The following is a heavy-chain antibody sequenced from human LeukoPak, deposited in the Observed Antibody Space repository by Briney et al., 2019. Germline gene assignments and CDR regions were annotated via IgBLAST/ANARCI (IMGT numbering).Heavy chain of an antibody. CDR1: GGSISSGDYY. CDR2: MYYSGST. J-gene: IGHJ5*02. Sequence: PSQTLSLTCTVSGGSISSGDYYWSWIRQPPGKGLEWIAYMYYSGSTYYNPSLKSRVTMSADTSENQLSLKLSSVTAADTAVYYCARPYYYDSRIDPWGQGILVTVSS. CDR3: ARPYYYDSRIDP. V-gene: IGHV4-30-4*01. D-gene: IGHD3-22*01.